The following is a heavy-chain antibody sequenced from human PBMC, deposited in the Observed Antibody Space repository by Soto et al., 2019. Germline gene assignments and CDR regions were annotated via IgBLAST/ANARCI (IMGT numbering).Heavy chain of an antibody. V-gene: IGHV3-30*18. J-gene: IGHJ6*02. CDR2: ISYDGSNK. CDR3: AKAWVAVAGSYYYYGMDV. Sequence: GGSLRLSCAASGFTFSSYGMHWVRQAPGKGLEWVAVISYDGSNKYYADSVKGRFTISRDNSKNTLYLQMNSLRAEDTAVYYCAKAWVAVAGSYYYYGMDVWGQGTTVTVSS. D-gene: IGHD6-19*01. CDR1: GFTFSSYG.